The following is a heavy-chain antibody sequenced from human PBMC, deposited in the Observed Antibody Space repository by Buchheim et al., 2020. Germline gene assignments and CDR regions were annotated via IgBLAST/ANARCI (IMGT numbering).Heavy chain of an antibody. CDR2: ILYDGNDK. J-gene: IGHJ6*02. CDR1: GCIFSKYA. CDR3: ASSFWGFQKLEPAKYYFGMDL. D-gene: IGHD1-1*01. Sequence: QPQLVESGGGVVQPGRSLRLTCTGSGCIFSKYAKHWVRLDPGKGLVWVAVILYDGNDKYYADSVKGRFSISRDNSKNTLYLQSNSLRAEDTDVYYCASSFWGFQKLEPAKYYFGMDLWGQGTT. V-gene: IGHV3-30*04.